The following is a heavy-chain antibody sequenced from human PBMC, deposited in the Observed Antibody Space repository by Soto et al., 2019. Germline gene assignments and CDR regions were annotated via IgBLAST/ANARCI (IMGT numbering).Heavy chain of an antibody. CDR3: ATSVVMPGTTYFDS. CDR1: GFTFSTHS. Sequence: EVRLVESGGGLVKPGGSLRLSCAASGFTFSTHSMYWVRQAPGKGLEWVSSISTSSTYLDYSDSVKGRFTISRDNAKTSLFLQMRSLRAEDTAVYFCATSVVMPGTTYFDSWGQGALVTVSS. J-gene: IGHJ4*02. CDR2: ISTSSTYL. D-gene: IGHD1-1*01. V-gene: IGHV3-21*06.